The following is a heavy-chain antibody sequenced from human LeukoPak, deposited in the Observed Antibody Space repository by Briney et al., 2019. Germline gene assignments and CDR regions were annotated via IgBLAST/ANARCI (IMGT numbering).Heavy chain of an antibody. J-gene: IGHJ5*02. CDR3: ARSKKNNYDSSGYHGDWFDP. Sequence: KPSETLFLTCTVSGCSISSYQGSWIRQPPGKGLEWIGYIYYNGSPYYDPTLKSRVTISVDTSKNQFSLKLSSVTAADTAVYYCARSKKNNYDSSGYHGDWFDPWGQGTLVTVSS. D-gene: IGHD3-22*01. CDR1: GCSISSYQ. CDR2: IYYNGSP. V-gene: IGHV4-59*08.